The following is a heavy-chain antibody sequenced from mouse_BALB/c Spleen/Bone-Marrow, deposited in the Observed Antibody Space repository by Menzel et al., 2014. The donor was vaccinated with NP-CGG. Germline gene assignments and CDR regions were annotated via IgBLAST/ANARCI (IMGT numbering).Heavy chain of an antibody. CDR1: GFSLTSYG. J-gene: IGHJ4*01. V-gene: IGHV2-2*02. CDR2: IWSGGST. D-gene: IGHD2-14*01. Sequence: QVQLKESGPGLVQPSQSLSITCTVSGFSLTSYGVHWVRQSPGKGLEWLGVIWSGGSTDYNAAFISRLSISKDNSKSQXFFKMNSLQANDTAIYYCARRRYRYDAMDYWGQGTSVTVSS. CDR3: ARRRYRYDAMDY.